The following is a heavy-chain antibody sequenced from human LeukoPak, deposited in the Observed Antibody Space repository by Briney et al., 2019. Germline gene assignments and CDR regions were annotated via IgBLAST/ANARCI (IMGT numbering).Heavy chain of an antibody. CDR2: ISAYNGNT. V-gene: IGHV1-18*01. CDR3: AREECNWGEAIDI. Sequence: GASVKVSCKASGYTFTSYSISWVRQAPGQGLEWMGWISAYNGNTNYAQKLQGRVTMTTDTSTSTAYMELRSLRSDDTDVYYCAREECNWGEAIDIWGQGTMVTVSS. CDR1: GYTFTSYS. D-gene: IGHD7-27*01. J-gene: IGHJ3*02.